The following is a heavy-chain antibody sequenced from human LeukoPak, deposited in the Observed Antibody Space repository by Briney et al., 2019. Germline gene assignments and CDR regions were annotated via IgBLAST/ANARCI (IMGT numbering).Heavy chain of an antibody. Sequence: GGSLRLSCAASGFTFSSYSMNWVRQAPGKGLEWVSSISSSSSYIYYADSVKGRFTISRDNAKNSLYLQMNSLRAEDTAVYYCARVPAGVIGMKDAFDIWGQGTMVTVSS. CDR3: ARVPAGVIGMKDAFDI. CDR1: GFTFSSYS. J-gene: IGHJ3*02. D-gene: IGHD3-16*02. CDR2: ISSSSSYI. V-gene: IGHV3-21*01.